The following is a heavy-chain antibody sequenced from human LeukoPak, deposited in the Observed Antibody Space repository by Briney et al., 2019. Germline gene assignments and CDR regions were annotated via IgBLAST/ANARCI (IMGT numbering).Heavy chain of an antibody. V-gene: IGHV3-11*01. CDR2: ISSSGSTI. D-gene: IGHD3-22*01. Sequence: GGSLRLSCAASGFTFSDYYMSWIRQAPGKGLEWVSYISSSGSTIYYADSVKGRFTISRDNSKNTLYLQMNSLRAEDTAVYYCAGEVYDSSGYYFDYWGQGTLVTVSS. CDR3: AGEVYDSSGYYFDY. CDR1: GFTFSDYY. J-gene: IGHJ4*02.